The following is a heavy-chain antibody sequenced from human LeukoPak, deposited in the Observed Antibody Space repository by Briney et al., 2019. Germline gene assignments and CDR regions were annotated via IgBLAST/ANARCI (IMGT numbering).Heavy chain of an antibody. J-gene: IGHJ4*02. Sequence: GGSLRLSRSASGFTFSTHSMIWLRPAPGKGLVWFSYISSSSVTIYYADSVKGRLTISRDDAKNSLYLQMNSLRAEDTAVYYCARSGVPYCGGDCKFDYWGQGTLVTVSS. V-gene: IGHV3-48*01. CDR2: ISSSSVTI. D-gene: IGHD2-21*01. CDR3: ARSGVPYCGGDCKFDY. CDR1: GFTFSTHS.